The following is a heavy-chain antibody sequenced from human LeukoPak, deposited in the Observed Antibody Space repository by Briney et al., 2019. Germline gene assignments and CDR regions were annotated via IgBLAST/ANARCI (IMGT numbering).Heavy chain of an antibody. J-gene: IGHJ6*03. CDR3: ARVELAPYYYYMDV. D-gene: IGHD1-7*01. CDR1: GFSISSYE. CDR2: ISSSGSTI. V-gene: IGHV3-48*03. Sequence: PGGSLRLSCAASGFSISSYEMSRVRQAPGKGLEWVSYISSSGSTIYYADSVKGRFTISRDNAKNSLYLRMNSLRAEDTAVYYCARVELAPYYYYMDVWGKGTTVTVSS.